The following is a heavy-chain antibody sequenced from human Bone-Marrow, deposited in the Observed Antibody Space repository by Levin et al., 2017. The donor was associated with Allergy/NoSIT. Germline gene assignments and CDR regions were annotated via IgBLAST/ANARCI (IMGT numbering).Heavy chain of an antibody. CDR1: GFTFSSYW. V-gene: IGHV3-7*01. Sequence: GGSLRLSCAASGFTFSSYWMSWVRQAPGKGLEWVANIKQDGSEKYYVDSVKGRFTISRDNAKNSLYLQMNSLRAEDTAVYYCARFYGDYVWGHSGYYFDYWGQGTLVTVS. CDR3: ARFYGDYVWGHSGYYFDY. CDR2: IKQDGSEK. D-gene: IGHD3-16*01. J-gene: IGHJ4*02.